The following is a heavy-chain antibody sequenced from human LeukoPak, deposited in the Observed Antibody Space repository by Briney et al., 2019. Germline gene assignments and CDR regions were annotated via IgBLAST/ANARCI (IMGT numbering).Heavy chain of an antibody. CDR1: GFTFSDHY. J-gene: IGHJ4*02. V-gene: IGHV3-11*01. Sequence: PGGSLRLSCAASGFTFSDHYLSWICQAPGKGLEWVSYISSSGITIYYADSVKGRFTISRDNAKNSLYLQMNSLRAEDTAVYYCARDPTPRYCSGGSCSLESPQGVADYWGQETLVTVSS. D-gene: IGHD2-15*01. CDR2: ISSSGITI. CDR3: ARDPTPRYCSGGSCSLESPQGVADY.